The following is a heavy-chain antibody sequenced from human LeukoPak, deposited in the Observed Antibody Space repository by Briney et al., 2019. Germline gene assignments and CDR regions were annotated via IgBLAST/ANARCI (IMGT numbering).Heavy chain of an antibody. D-gene: IGHD3-10*01. J-gene: IGHJ6*03. V-gene: IGHV4-59*01. CDR2: IYYSGST. Sequence: SETLSLTCTVSGGSISSYYWSWIRQPPGKGLEWIGYIYYSGSTNYNPSLKGRVTISVDTSKNQFSLKLSSVTAADTAVYYCARDSGDSNMGYYYYYMDVWGKGTTVTISS. CDR3: ARDSGDSNMGYYYYYMDV. CDR1: GGSISSYY.